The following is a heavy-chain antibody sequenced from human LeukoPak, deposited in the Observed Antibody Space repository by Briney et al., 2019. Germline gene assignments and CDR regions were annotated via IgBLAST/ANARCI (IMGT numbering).Heavy chain of an antibody. Sequence: ASVKVSCKASGGTFSSYAISWVRQAPGQGLEWMGGIIPIFGTANYAQKFQGRVTITTDESTSTAYMELSSLRSEDTAVYYCARGSIAAAVLHWFDPWGQGTLVTLSS. CDR2: IIPIFGTA. J-gene: IGHJ5*02. CDR3: ARGSIAAAVLHWFDP. CDR1: GGTFSSYA. D-gene: IGHD6-13*01. V-gene: IGHV1-69*05.